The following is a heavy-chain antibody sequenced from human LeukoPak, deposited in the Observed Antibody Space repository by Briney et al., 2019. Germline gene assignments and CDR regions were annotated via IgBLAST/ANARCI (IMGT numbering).Heavy chain of an antibody. J-gene: IGHJ4*02. D-gene: IGHD3-16*01. CDR2: IYYSGST. Sequence: PSETLSLTCTVSGGSIGSYYWSWIRQPPGKGLEWIGYIYYSGSTNYNPSLKSRVTISVDTSKNQFSLKLSSVTAADTAVYYCASTPLWGDTSLDYWGQGTLVTVSS. CDR3: ASTPLWGDTSLDY. CDR1: GGSIGSYY. V-gene: IGHV4-59*01.